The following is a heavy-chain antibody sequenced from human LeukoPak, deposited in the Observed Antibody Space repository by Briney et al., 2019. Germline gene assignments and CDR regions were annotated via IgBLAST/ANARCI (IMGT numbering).Heavy chain of an antibody. Sequence: SMNWVRQAPGKGLEWVSQISSSSSIYYADSVKGRFTISRDNAKNSLYLQMNSLRAEDTAVYYCVRDGGYFDWYDAFDIWGQGTMVTVSS. J-gene: IGHJ3*02. CDR1: S. CDR2: ISSSSSI. D-gene: IGHD3-9*01. CDR3: VRDGGYFDWYDAFDI. V-gene: IGHV3-48*01.